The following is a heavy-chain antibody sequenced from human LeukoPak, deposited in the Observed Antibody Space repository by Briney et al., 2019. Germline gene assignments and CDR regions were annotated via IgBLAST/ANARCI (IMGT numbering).Heavy chain of an antibody. D-gene: IGHD4-17*01. V-gene: IGHV3-48*03. CDR2: ISSSGSTI. Sequence: GGSLRLSCAASGFTFSSYEMNWVRQAPGKGLEWVSYISSSGSTISYADSVKGRFTISRDNAKNSLFLQMNSLRAEDTAVYYCAKDIDYGALLDYWGQGTLVTVSS. CDR1: GFTFSSYE. CDR3: AKDIDYGALLDY. J-gene: IGHJ4*02.